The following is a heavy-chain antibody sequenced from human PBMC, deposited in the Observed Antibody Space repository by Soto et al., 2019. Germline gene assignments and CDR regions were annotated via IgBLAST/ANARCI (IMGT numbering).Heavy chain of an antibody. CDR2: TNHSGNT. CDR3: ARAGPAVLPGVSYSDMDV. V-gene: IGHV4-34*01. D-gene: IGHD2-2*01. Sequence: PPETLFLTCSSYGGSFRGYYWSWIRQPPGNGLAWIEETNHSGNTNYNPPLKSRVTISVATSNNQFSLKLNSVTDADTAVYYCARAGPAVLPGVSYSDMDVCCQGTTVT. CDR1: GGSFRGYY. J-gene: IGHJ6*02.